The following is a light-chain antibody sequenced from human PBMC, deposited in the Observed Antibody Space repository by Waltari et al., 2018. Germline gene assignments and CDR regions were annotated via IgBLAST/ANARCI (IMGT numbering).Light chain of an antibody. CDR1: QSASSSY. CDR3: QHYGWSSWT. J-gene: IGKJ1*01. CDR2: AAS. V-gene: IGKV3-20*01. Sequence: DIVLTQSPGTLSLSPGERATLSCMASQSASSSYLAWYLQKPGQAPRLLIYAASPRATGIPDRFSGSGSGTDFTLTISRLEPEDFAVYYCQHYGWSSWTFGQGTKVVIK.